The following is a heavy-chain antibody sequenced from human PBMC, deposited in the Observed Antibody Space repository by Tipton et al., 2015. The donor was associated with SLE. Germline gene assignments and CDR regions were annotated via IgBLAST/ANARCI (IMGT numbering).Heavy chain of an antibody. CDR3: TKHGDNFRCGY. Sequence: QSGPEVKKAGESLKISCKGFGYSFPDYWIGWVRQMPGKGLEWMGIIYPRDSDTRYSPSFKGQVTISVDKSISTAYLQWSSLKASDTAMYYCTKHGDNFRCGYWGQGTLVTVSS. D-gene: IGHD5-24*01. CDR2: IYPRDSDT. V-gene: IGHV5-51*01. CDR1: GYSFPDYW. J-gene: IGHJ4*02.